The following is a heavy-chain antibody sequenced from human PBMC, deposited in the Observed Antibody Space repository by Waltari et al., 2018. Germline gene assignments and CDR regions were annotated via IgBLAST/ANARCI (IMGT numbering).Heavy chain of an antibody. CDR3: AAYYYDGSLFWGFEY. J-gene: IGHJ4*02. CDR1: GGSLDNYSYY. D-gene: IGHD3-22*01. V-gene: IGHV4-39*01. CDR2: ADYGGGT. Sequence: QLLLQESGPGLVKPSETLSLTCTVSGGSLDNYSYYWSWVRQSPGKGRGWIGGADYGGGTYYNPSPRSRLAISVDTSKIQFSMRLSPATAADTALYYCAAYYYDGSLFWGFEYWGQGSLVTVSS.